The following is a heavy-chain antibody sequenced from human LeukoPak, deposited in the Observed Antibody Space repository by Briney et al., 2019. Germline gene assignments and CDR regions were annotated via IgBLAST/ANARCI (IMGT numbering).Heavy chain of an antibody. CDR3: ARVGRERWLAYLDY. D-gene: IGHD6-19*01. Sequence: GGSLRLSCAVSGFTFSNYAMSWVRQAPGKGLEWVSAIAGDDSTYYADSVKGRFTVSRDNSKNTVYLQMNSLRAEDTAVYYCARVGRERWLAYLDYWGQGTLVTVSS. V-gene: IGHV3-23*01. CDR2: IAGDDST. J-gene: IGHJ4*02. CDR1: GFTFSNYA.